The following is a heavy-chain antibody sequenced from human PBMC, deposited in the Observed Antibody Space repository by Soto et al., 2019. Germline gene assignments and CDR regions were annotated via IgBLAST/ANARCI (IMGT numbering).Heavy chain of an antibody. CDR1: GYTFTSYA. J-gene: IGHJ4*02. D-gene: IGHD2-15*01. V-gene: IGHV1-3*01. CDR3: AIDLGGGTDY. Sequence: QVQLVQSGAEVKKPGASVKVSCKASGYTFTSYAMQWVRQAPGQRLEWMGWINAGNGNTKYSQKFQGRVTITSDTSASTDYMELSSLRSEETAVYYCAIDLGGGTDYWGQGALGTVSS. CDR2: INAGNGNT.